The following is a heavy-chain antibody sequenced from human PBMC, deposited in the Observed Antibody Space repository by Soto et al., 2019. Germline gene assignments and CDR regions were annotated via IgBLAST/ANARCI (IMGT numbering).Heavy chain of an antibody. CDR1: GFTFSSYS. D-gene: IGHD6-19*01. CDR2: ISSGSSYI. J-gene: IGHJ4*02. CDR3: ARAVAGLYYFDY. Sequence: GGSLRLSCVVSGFTFSSYSMNWVRQAPGKGLEWVSSISSGSSYIYYADSLKGRFTISRDNAKNSLYLQMNSLRGEDTAVYYCARAVAGLYYFDYWGQGTLVTVSS. V-gene: IGHV3-21*01.